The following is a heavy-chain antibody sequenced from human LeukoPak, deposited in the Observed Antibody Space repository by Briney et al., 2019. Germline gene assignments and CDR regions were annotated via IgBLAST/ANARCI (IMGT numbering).Heavy chain of an antibody. CDR2: IYYSGST. CDR1: GGSVSSYY. CDR3: ARGIYCSSSSCYYYFDY. D-gene: IGHD2-2*01. Sequence: SETLSVTCTVSGGSVSSYYWSWIRQPPGKGLEWIGYIYYSGSTNYNPSLKSRVTMSVDTSKNQFSLKLSSVTAADTAVYYCARGIYCSSSSCYYYFDYWGQGTLVTVSS. J-gene: IGHJ4*02. V-gene: IGHV4-59*02.